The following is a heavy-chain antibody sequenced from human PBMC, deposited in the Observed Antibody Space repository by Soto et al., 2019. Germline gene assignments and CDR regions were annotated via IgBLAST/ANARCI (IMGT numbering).Heavy chain of an antibody. V-gene: IGHV3-23*01. J-gene: IGHJ4*02. CDR2: ISGSGDNT. CDR1: GFTFSNYV. Sequence: EVHLLDSGGGLVQPGGSLSLSCAASGFTFSNYVMSWVRQAPGKGLEWVSSISGSGDNTYYADSVKGRFTISRDNSKNTLFLQMNSLRAEDTAVYYCAMLPLVMTLVFDYWVQGTLVTVSS. CDR3: AMLPLVMTLVFDY. D-gene: IGHD3-16*01.